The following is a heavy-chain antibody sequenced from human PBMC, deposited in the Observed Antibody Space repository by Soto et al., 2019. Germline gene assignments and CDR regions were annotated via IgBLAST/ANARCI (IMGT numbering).Heavy chain of an antibody. J-gene: IGHJ3*02. CDR2: IYSGGST. V-gene: IGHV3-53*04. D-gene: IGHD3-3*01. CDR3: NYENPFDI. CDR1: GFTVSSNY. Sequence: GGSLRLSCAASGFTVSSNYMSWVRQAPGKGLEWVSVIYSGGSTYYADSVKGRFFISRHNSKNTLYLQMNILRAEDTAVYYCNYENPFDIWGQGTMVTVSS.